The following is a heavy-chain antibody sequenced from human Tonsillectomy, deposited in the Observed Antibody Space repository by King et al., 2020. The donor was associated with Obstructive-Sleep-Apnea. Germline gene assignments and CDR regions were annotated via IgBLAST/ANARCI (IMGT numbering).Heavy chain of an antibody. Sequence: HVQLVESGAEVKKPGASVKVSCKASGYTFTSYGISWVRQAPGQGLEWMGWISAYNGNTNYAQKLQGRVTMTTDTSTSTAYMELRSLRSDDTAVYYCAVTVRATRGENYYYYGMDVWGQGTTVTVSS. V-gene: IGHV1-18*04. CDR3: AVTVRATRGENYYYYGMDV. CDR1: GYTFTSYG. J-gene: IGHJ6*02. CDR2: ISAYNGNT. D-gene: IGHD4-17*01.